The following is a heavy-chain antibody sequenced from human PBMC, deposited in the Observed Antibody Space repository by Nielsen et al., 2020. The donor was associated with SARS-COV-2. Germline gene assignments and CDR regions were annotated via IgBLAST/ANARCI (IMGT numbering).Heavy chain of an antibody. CDR1: GFTFSSYG. Sequence: GGSLRLSCAASGFTFSSYGMHWVRQAPGKGLEWVAVISYDGSNKYYADSVKGRFTISRDNSKNTLYLLMNSLRAEDTAVYYCAKSRARIAVAGTVAYWGQGTLVTVSS. CDR2: ISYDGSNK. J-gene: IGHJ4*02. V-gene: IGHV3-30*18. D-gene: IGHD6-19*01. CDR3: AKSRARIAVAGTVAY.